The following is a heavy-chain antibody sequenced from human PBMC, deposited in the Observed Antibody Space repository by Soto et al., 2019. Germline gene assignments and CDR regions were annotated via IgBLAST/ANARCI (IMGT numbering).Heavy chain of an antibody. CDR2: IWYDGSNK. CDR3: ASVTGTIDY. CDR1: GFTFSSYG. D-gene: IGHD1-20*01. J-gene: IGHJ4*02. V-gene: IGHV3-33*01. Sequence: QVQLVESGGGVVQPGRSLRLSCAASGFTFSSYGMHWVRQAPGKGLEWVAVIWYDGSNKYYADSVKGRFTISRDNSRNTIYLQMNSLRAEDTAVHYCASVTGTIDYWGQGTLVTVSS.